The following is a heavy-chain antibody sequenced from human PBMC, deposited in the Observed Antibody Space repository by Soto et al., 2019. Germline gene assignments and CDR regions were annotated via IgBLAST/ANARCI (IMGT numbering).Heavy chain of an antibody. D-gene: IGHD3-22*01. CDR2: IHPGGGST. V-gene: IGHV1-46*01. Sequence: ASVKVSCKASGYIFTNYYMHWVRQAPGQGLEWMGMIHPGGGSTSYAQKFQGRVTMTRDTSTSTAYMELSSLRSEDTAVYYCARPEGTDSSGYFLGYWGQGTLVPVSS. J-gene: IGHJ4*02. CDR1: GYIFTNYY. CDR3: ARPEGTDSSGYFLGY.